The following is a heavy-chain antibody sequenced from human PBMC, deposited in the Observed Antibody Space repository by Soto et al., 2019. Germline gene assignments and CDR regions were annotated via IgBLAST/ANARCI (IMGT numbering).Heavy chain of an antibody. J-gene: IGHJ4*02. CDR3: ARFGGPGIAVAETQQGFEY. D-gene: IGHD6-19*01. Sequence: EVQLVESGGGLVKPGGSLRLSCAASGFTFSSYSMNWVRQAPGKGLEWVSSISSSSSYIYYAGSVKGRFTIARDNAKNSLYLQMNSLRAEDTAVYYCARFGGPGIAVAETQQGFEYWGQGTLVTVSS. CDR2: ISSSSSYI. V-gene: IGHV3-21*01. CDR1: GFTFSSYS.